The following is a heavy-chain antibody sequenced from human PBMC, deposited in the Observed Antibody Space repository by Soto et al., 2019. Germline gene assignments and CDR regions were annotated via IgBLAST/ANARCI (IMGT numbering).Heavy chain of an antibody. Sequence: GGSLRLSCAASGFNFSSFSMNWVRQAPGKGLEWVSYISSSSTIYNADSVKGRFTISRDNAKNSLSLQMNSLRDEDTAVYYCARVAIAVAGTRWFDPWGQGTLVTVSS. CDR2: ISSSSTI. CDR1: GFNFSSFS. CDR3: ARVAIAVAGTRWFDP. D-gene: IGHD6-19*01. J-gene: IGHJ5*02. V-gene: IGHV3-48*02.